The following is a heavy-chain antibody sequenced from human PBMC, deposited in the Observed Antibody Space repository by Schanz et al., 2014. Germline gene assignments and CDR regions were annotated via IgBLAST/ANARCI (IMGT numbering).Heavy chain of an antibody. D-gene: IGHD2-15*01. CDR1: GFTFSSYG. CDR2: IWYDGSNK. J-gene: IGHJ4*02. CDR3: ARDHTTESCYSAGPHSDY. V-gene: IGHV3-33*01. Sequence: QVQLVESGGGVVQPGRSLRLSCAASGFTFSSYGMHWVRQAPGKGLEWVAVIWYDGSNKYYADSVKGRFTISRDNSKNTLFLQMNSLRAEETAVYYCARDHTTESCYSAGPHSDYWGQGTLLAVSS.